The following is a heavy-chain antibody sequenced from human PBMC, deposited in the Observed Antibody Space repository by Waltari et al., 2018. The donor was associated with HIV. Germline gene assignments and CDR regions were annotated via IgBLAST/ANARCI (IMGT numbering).Heavy chain of an antibody. J-gene: IGHJ6*02. CDR3: AREKRCSSTSCYDYYYYGMDV. V-gene: IGHV7-4-1*02. D-gene: IGHD2-2*01. Sequence: QVQLVQSGSELKKPGASVKVSCKASGYTFTSYAMNWVRQAPGQGLEWMGWINTNTGNPTYAQGFTGRFVFSLDTSVSTAYLQISSLKAEDTAVYYCAREKRCSSTSCYDYYYYGMDVWGQGTTVTVS. CDR1: GYTFTSYA. CDR2: INTNTGNP.